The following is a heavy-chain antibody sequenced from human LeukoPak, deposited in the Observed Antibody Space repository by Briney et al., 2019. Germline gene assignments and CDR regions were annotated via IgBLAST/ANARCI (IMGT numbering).Heavy chain of an antibody. CDR3: ARGYDLWSGYFHDAFDI. Sequence: SETLSLTCTVSGGSISSYYWSWIRQPAGKGLEWIGRIYTSGSTNYNPSLKSRVTMSVDTSKNQFSLKLSSVTAADTAVYYCARGYDLWSGYFHDAFDIWGQGTMVTVSS. D-gene: IGHD3-3*01. CDR2: IYTSGST. V-gene: IGHV4-4*07. CDR1: GGSISSYY. J-gene: IGHJ3*02.